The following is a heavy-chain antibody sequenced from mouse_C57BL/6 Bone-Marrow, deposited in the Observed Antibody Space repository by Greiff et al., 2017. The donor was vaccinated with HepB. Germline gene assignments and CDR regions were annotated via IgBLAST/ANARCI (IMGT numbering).Heavy chain of an antibody. CDR1: GYSITSGYD. J-gene: IGHJ4*01. CDR2: ISYSGST. V-gene: IGHV3-1*01. CDR3: ARGNYGSSFYAMDY. D-gene: IGHD1-1*01. Sequence: VQLQQSGPGMVKPSQSLSLTCTVTGYSITSGYDWHWIRHFPGNKLEWMGYISYSGSTNYNPSLKSRISITHDTSKNHFFLKLNSVTTEDTATYYCARGNYGSSFYAMDYWGQGTSVTVSS.